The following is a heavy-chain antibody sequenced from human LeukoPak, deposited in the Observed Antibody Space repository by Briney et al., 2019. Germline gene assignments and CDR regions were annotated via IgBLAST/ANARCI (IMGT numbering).Heavy chain of an antibody. CDR2: ISYDGSNK. CDR3: ARDDDNSGNYIFDY. V-gene: IGHV3-30-3*01. D-gene: IGHD1-26*01. CDR1: GFTFSSYA. J-gene: IGHJ4*02. Sequence: PGRSLRLSCAASGFTFSSYAMHWVRQAPGKGLEWVAVISYDGSNKYYADSVKGRFTISRDNSKNTLYLQMNSLRAEDTAVYYCARDDDNSGNYIFDYWGQGTLVTVSS.